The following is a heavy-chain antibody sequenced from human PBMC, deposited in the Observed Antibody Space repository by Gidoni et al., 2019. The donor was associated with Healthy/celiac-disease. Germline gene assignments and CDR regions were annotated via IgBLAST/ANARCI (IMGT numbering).Heavy chain of an antibody. D-gene: IGHD1-26*01. V-gene: IGHV2-70*15. CDR3: ARILVSPYSGSYYSSDFDY. J-gene: IGHJ4*02. CDR1: GFSLSTSGMC. Sequence: QVTLRESGPALVKPTQTLTLTCTFSGFSLSTSGMCVSWIRQPPGKALEWLARIDWDDDKYYSTSLKTRLTISKDTSKNQVVLTMTNMDPVDTATYYCARILVSPYSGSYYSSDFDYWGQGTLVTVSS. CDR2: IDWDDDK.